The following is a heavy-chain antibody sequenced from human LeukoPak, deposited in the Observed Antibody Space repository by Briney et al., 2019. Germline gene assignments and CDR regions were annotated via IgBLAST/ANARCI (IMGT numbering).Heavy chain of an antibody. Sequence: GGSLRLSCTGSGFIFGDYAMSWVRQAPGKGLEWASSISGSGDNTFYADSVKGRFTISRDNSKSTLYLQINSLRAEDTAVYYCAKDPFHWGTIYFDYWGQGTLVTVSS. CDR3: AKDPFHWGTIYFDY. J-gene: IGHJ4*02. CDR2: ISGSGDNT. CDR1: GFIFGDYA. D-gene: IGHD7-27*01. V-gene: IGHV3-23*01.